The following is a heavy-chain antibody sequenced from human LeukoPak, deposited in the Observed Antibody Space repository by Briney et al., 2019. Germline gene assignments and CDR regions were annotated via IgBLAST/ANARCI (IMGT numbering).Heavy chain of an antibody. Sequence: SQTPSLTCTVSGGSISSGDYYWSWIRQPPGKGLEWIGYTYYSGSTYCNPSLKNRVSISVDTSKNQFSLNLSSVTAADTAVYYCARPYYYDSRIDPWGQGTLVTVSS. CDR2: TYYSGST. CDR1: GGSISSGDYY. CDR3: ARPYYYDSRIDP. D-gene: IGHD3-22*01. J-gene: IGHJ5*02. V-gene: IGHV4-30-4*01.